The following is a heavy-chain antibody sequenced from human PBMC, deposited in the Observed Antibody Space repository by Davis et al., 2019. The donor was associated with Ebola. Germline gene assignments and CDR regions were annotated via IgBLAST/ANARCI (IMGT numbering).Heavy chain of an antibody. J-gene: IGHJ4*02. CDR2: INSDGSST. D-gene: IGHD1-26*01. CDR1: GFTFSSYW. Sequence: GESLKISCAASGFTFSSYWMHWVRQAPGKGLVWVSRINSDGSSTSYADSVKGRFTISRDNAKNTLYLQMNSLRAEDTAVYYCAKRAPRIVGATTFPTFDYWGQGTLVTVSS. CDR3: AKRAPRIVGATTFPTFDY. V-gene: IGHV3-74*01.